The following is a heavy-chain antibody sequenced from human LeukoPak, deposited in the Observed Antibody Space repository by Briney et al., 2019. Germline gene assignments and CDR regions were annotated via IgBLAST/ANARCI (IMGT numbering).Heavy chain of an antibody. CDR3: ARQLGYCSSTSCYADKVDY. J-gene: IGHJ4*02. D-gene: IGHD2-2*01. CDR1: GGSISGSSYY. CDR2: IYYSGST. V-gene: IGHV4-39*01. Sequence: SETLSLTCTVSGGSISGSSYYWGWIRQPPGKGLEWIGSIYYSGSTYYNPSLKSRVTISVDTSKNQFSLKLSSVTAADTAVYHCARQLGYCSSTSCYADKVDYWGQGTLVTVSS.